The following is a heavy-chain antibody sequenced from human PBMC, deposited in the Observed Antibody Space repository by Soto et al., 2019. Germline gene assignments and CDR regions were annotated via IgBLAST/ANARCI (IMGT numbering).Heavy chain of an antibody. V-gene: IGHV1-46*01. Sequence: ASVKVSCKASGYTFTIYYMHWVRQAPGQGLEWMGIINPSGGSTSYAQKFQGRVTMTRDTSTSTVYMELSSLRSEDTAVYYCARGGSTSRIYYYYGMDVWGQGTTVTVSS. CDR1: GYTFTIYY. CDR2: INPSGGST. CDR3: ARGGSTSRIYYYYGMDV. J-gene: IGHJ6*02. D-gene: IGHD1-26*01.